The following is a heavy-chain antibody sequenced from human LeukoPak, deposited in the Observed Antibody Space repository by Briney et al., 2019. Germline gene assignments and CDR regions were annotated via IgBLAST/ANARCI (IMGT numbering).Heavy chain of an antibody. D-gene: IGHD3-22*01. Sequence: PGGSLRLSCAASGFTFSSYSMNWVRQAPGKGLEWVSSISSSSSYIYYADSVKGRFTISRDNAKNSLYLQMNSLRAEDTAVYYCARGGLNYYDSSDYSGFDIWGQGTMVTVSS. CDR2: ISSSSSYI. CDR3: ARGGLNYYDSSDYSGFDI. V-gene: IGHV3-21*01. CDR1: GFTFSSYS. J-gene: IGHJ3*02.